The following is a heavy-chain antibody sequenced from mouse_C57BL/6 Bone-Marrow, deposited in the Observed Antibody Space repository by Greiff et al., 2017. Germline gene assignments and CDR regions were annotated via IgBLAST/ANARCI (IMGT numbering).Heavy chain of an antibody. CDR1: GFTFSDYY. V-gene: IGHV5-16*01. D-gene: IGHD2-4*01. J-gene: IGHJ1*03. Sequence: EVKVVESEGGLVQPGSSMKLSCTASGFTFSDYYMAWVRQVPEKGLEWVANINYDGSSTYYLDSLKSRCILPRDNATNILYLQMSSLTSEDTATYYCARGYYDYGDRGYFDVWGTGTTVTVSS. CDR2: INYDGSST. CDR3: ARGYYDYGDRGYFDV.